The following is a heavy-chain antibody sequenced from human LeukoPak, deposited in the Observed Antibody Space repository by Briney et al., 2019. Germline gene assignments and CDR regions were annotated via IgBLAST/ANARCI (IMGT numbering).Heavy chain of an antibody. CDR2: ISAYNGNT. CDR1: GYTVTSYG. D-gene: IGHD3-22*01. V-gene: IGHV1-18*01. CDR3: AREEDRDQYYDSSGDY. J-gene: IGHJ4*02. Sequence: ASVKLSCKASGYTVTSYGISWVRQAPGQGLEWMGWISAYNGNTNYAQKLQGRVTMTTDTSTSTAYMELRSLRSDDTAVYYCAREEDRDQYYDSSGDYWGQGTLVTVSS.